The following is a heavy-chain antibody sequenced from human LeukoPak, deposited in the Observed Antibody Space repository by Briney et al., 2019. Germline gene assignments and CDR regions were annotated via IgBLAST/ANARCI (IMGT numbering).Heavy chain of an antibody. J-gene: IGHJ6*03. CDR1: GFAFSRHG. D-gene: IGHD3-10*01. V-gene: IGHV3-30*02. Sequence: GGSLRLSCAASGFAFSRHGIHWVRQAPGKGLEWVAFIPYDGSNKFYRDSVKGRFTISRDNSKNTLYLQMNSLRAEDTAVYYCAKGVGGSANYYYMDVWGKGTTVTASS. CDR2: IPYDGSNK. CDR3: AKGVGGSANYYYMDV.